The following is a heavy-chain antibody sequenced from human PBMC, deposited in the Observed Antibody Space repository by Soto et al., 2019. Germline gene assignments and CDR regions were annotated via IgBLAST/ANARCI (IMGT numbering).Heavy chain of an antibody. Sequence: GGSLRLSCAASGFTFSSYGISWIRLSPGKGLEWVSVISGGSTYYADSVKGRFTISRDNSKNTLYLQMNSLRAEDTAVYYCARRGPGTYFDYWGQGTLVTVSS. J-gene: IGHJ4*02. D-gene: IGHD6-13*01. CDR3: ARRGPGTYFDY. CDR2: ISGGST. CDR1: GFTFSSYG. V-gene: IGHV3-23*01.